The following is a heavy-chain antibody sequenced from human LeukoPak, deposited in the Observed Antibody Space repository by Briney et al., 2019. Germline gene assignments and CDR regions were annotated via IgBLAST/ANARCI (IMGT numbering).Heavy chain of an antibody. Sequence: GGSLRLSCAASGFTFSSYSMNWVRQAPGKGLEWVSSISTSSSYIYYADSVKGRFTISRDNAKNSVYLHMDSLRAEDTAVYYCARAAKLGWGIVVVTAIYDYWGQGTLVTVSS. J-gene: IGHJ4*02. V-gene: IGHV3-21*01. CDR1: GFTFSSYS. CDR3: ARAAKLGWGIVVVTAIYDY. D-gene: IGHD2-21*02. CDR2: ISTSSSYI.